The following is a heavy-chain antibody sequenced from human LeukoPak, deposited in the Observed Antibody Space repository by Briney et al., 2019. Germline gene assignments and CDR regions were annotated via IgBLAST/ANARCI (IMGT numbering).Heavy chain of an antibody. CDR2: ISSSSNTI. J-gene: IGHJ4*02. D-gene: IGHD3-10*01. V-gene: IGHV3-48*02. Sequence: PGGSLRLSRAASGFTFSSYSMNWVRQAPGKGLEWVSYISSSSNTIYYADSVKGRFTISRDNAKNSLYLQMNSLRDEDTAVYYCARGMSYFGSGSYDNAFDYWGQGTLVTVSS. CDR3: ARGMSYFGSGSYDNAFDY. CDR1: GFTFSSYS.